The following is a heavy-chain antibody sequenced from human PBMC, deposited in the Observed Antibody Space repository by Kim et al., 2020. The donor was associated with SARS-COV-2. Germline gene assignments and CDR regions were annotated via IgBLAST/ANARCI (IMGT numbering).Heavy chain of an antibody. V-gene: IGHV4-59*01. J-gene: IGHJ5*02. CDR2: IYYSGST. Sequence: SETLSLTCTVSGGSISSYYWSWIRQPPGKGLEWIGYIYYSGSTNYNPSPKSRVTISVDTAKNQFSLKLSSVTDADTAVYYWAGRVYDFWSGYRPPPSWFDPWGQGTLVTVSS. CDR3: AGRVYDFWSGYRPPPSWFDP. CDR1: GGSISSYY. D-gene: IGHD3-3*01.